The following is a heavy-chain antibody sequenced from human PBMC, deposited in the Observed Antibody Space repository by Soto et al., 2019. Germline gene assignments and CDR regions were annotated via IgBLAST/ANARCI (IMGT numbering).Heavy chain of an antibody. J-gene: IGHJ4*02. D-gene: IGHD4-17*01. CDR3: ARNDYGDYQPVH. CDR2: IDDGGAT. V-gene: IGHV4-34*01. Sequence: QVQLQQWGAGLLKPSETLSLTCAVYGGSFSGYHWSWIRQPPGKGLEWIGEIDDGGATKYHPSLKRRVTISVDTSRKYLSLKLRSVTAADTAVYYCARNDYGDYQPVHWGKGGLVTVSS. CDR1: GGSFSGYH.